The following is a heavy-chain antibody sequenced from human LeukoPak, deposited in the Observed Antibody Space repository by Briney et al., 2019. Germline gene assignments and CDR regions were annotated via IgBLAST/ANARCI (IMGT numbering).Heavy chain of an antibody. D-gene: IGHD2-21*02. Sequence: SETLSLTCSVSGGSISSTSYYWGWIRQPPGQGLEWIGSINYSGRTYYNPSLKSRVTISVDTSKNQFSLKVRSVTAADTAVYYCARHPLAGVTEMLAWFDPWGQGTLVIVSS. J-gene: IGHJ5*02. V-gene: IGHV4-39*01. CDR2: INYSGRT. CDR3: ARHPLAGVTEMLAWFDP. CDR1: GGSISSTSYY.